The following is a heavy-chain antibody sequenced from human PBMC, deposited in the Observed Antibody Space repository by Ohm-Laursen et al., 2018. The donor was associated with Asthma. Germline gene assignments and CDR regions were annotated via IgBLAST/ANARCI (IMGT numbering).Heavy chain of an antibody. D-gene: IGHD5-12*01. V-gene: IGHV4-31*03. CDR2: IYYSGST. Sequence: SQTLSLTCTVSGGSISSGGYYWSWIRQLPGKGLEWIGYIYYSGSTYYNPSLKSRVTISVDTSKNQFSLKLSSVTAADTAVYFCARDGGGYGVNYYYYGMDVWGQGTTVSVSS. J-gene: IGHJ6*02. CDR3: ARDGGGYGVNYYYYGMDV. CDR1: GGSISSGGYY.